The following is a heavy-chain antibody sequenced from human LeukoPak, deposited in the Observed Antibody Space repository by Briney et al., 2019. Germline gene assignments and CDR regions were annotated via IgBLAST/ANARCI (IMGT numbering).Heavy chain of an antibody. D-gene: IGHD2-21*02. J-gene: IGHJ4*02. CDR3: ARWCGGDCYEYDY. Sequence: PGGSLRLSCAASGFTVSSNYMSWVRQAPGKGLEWVSVIYSGGSTYYADSVKGRFTISRDNSKNTLYLQMNSLRAEDTAVYYCARWCGGDCYEYDYWGQGTLVTVSS. CDR1: GFTVSSNY. V-gene: IGHV3-53*01. CDR2: IYSGGST.